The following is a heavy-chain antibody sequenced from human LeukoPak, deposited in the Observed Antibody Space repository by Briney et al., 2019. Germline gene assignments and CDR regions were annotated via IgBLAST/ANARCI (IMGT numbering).Heavy chain of an antibody. V-gene: IGHV3-53*04. CDR1: GFTVSSNY. D-gene: IGHD6-13*01. CDR3: ARGAYSSSWYLDY. J-gene: IGHJ4*02. CDR2: IYSGGST. Sequence: GGTLRLSCAASGFTVSSNYMSWVRQAPGKGLEWVSVIYSGGSTYYADSVKGRFTISRHNSKNTLYLQMNSLRAEDTAVYYCARGAYSSSWYLDYWGQGTLVTVSS.